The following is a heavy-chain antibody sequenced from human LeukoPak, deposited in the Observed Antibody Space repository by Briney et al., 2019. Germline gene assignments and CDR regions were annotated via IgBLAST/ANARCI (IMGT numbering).Heavy chain of an antibody. CDR2: IDPSDSYT. CDR1: GYSFSNYW. V-gene: IGHV5-10-1*01. Sequence: GESLKISCKGSGYSFSNYWNAWVRQMPGKGLEWMGRIDPSDSYTNYSPSFQGPVTISADKSISTAYLQWSSLKASDTAMYYCARHRDGGFLDGMDVWGQGTTVTVSS. J-gene: IGHJ6*02. D-gene: IGHD6-25*01. CDR3: ARHRDGGFLDGMDV.